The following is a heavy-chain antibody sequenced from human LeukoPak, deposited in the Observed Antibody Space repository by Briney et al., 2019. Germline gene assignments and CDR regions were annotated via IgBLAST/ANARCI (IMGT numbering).Heavy chain of an antibody. Sequence: RPGGSLSLSCAASGFTFSSYSMNWVRQAPGKGLEWVSSISSSSSYIYYADSVKGRFTISRHNSKDTLYLQMNSLRAEDTAVYYCARGSHLTFDYWGQGTLVTVSS. CDR2: ISSSSSYI. CDR1: GFTFSSYS. V-gene: IGHV3-21*04. J-gene: IGHJ4*02. CDR3: ARGSHLTFDY. D-gene: IGHD3-10*01.